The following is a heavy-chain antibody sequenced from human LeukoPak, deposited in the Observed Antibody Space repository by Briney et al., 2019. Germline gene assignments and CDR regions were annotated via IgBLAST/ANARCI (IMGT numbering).Heavy chain of an antibody. D-gene: IGHD3-9*01. Sequence: SETLSLTCAVYGGSFSGYYWSWIRQPPGKGLEWIGEINHSGSTNYNPSLKSRVTISVDTSKNQFSLKLSSVTAADTAVYYCARVPTTYYDTLTGYYNRRYYFDYWGQGTLVTVSS. CDR1: GGSFSGYY. CDR3: ARVPTTYYDTLTGYYNRRYYFDY. J-gene: IGHJ4*02. CDR2: INHSGST. V-gene: IGHV4-34*01.